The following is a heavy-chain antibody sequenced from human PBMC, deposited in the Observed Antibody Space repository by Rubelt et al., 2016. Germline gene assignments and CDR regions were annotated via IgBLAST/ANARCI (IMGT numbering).Heavy chain of an antibody. CDR2: ITWNSGSI. J-gene: IGHJ3*02. Sequence: SGQPGRSLRLSCTASGFIFGDYAMHWVRQSPGKGLEWVSGITWNSGSIDYADSVKGRFTISRDNAKNSLFLQMNSLRAEDTALYHCAREGRYGDYDMAAFDIWGQGTMVTVSS. CDR3: AREGRYGDYDMAAFDI. CDR1: GFIFGDYA. D-gene: IGHD4-17*01. V-gene: IGHV3-9*01.